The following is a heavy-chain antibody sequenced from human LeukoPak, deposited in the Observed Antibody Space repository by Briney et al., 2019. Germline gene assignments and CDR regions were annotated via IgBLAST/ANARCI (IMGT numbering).Heavy chain of an antibody. Sequence: SETLSLTCTVSGGSISSSSYYWGWIRQPPGKGLEWIGSIYYSGNTYYNASLKSRVTISIDTSKNQFSLKLTSVTAADTAVYYCARVVTPSSSWGGGYWGQGTLVTVSS. D-gene: IGHD6-13*01. CDR3: ARVVTPSSSWGGGY. CDR2: IYYSGNT. V-gene: IGHV4-39*01. CDR1: GGSISSSSYY. J-gene: IGHJ4*02.